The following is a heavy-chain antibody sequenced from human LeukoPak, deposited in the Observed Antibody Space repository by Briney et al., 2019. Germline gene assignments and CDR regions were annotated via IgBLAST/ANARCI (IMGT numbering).Heavy chain of an antibody. V-gene: IGHV3-23*01. D-gene: IGHD3-9*01. CDR2: ISGSGGST. Sequence: GGSLRLSCAASGFTFSSYAMSWVRQAPGKGLEWVSAISGSGGSTYYADSVKGRFTISRDNSKNTLYLQMNSLRAEDTAVYYCAKGTYYDILTGPTYFDYWGQGTLVTVSS. CDR3: AKGTYYDILTGPTYFDY. CDR1: GFTFSSYA. J-gene: IGHJ4*02.